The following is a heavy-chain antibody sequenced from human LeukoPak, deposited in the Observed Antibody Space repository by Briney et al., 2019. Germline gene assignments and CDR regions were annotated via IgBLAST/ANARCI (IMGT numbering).Heavy chain of an antibody. J-gene: IGHJ6*02. Sequence: GASVKVSCKASGYTFTSYGISWVRQAPGQGLEWMGWISAYNGNTNYAQKLQGRVTMTTDTSTSTAYMELRSLRSDDTAVYDCALGYYDILTGYGMDVWGQGTTVTVSS. CDR1: GYTFTSYG. CDR3: ALGYYDILTGYGMDV. V-gene: IGHV1-18*01. D-gene: IGHD3-9*01. CDR2: ISAYNGNT.